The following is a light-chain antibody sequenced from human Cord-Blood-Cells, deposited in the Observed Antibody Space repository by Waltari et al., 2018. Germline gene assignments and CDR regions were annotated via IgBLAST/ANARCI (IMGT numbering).Light chain of an antibody. V-gene: IGKV1-5*03. Sequence: DIQMTQSPSTLSASVGDRVTITCRASQSISSWLAWYQQKPAKAPKLLIYKASSLDSGVPSSFSGSGSETAFTLTISSLQPDDFATYYCQQYNSYRTFGQGTKVEIK. J-gene: IGKJ1*01. CDR1: QSISSW. CDR3: QQYNSYRT. CDR2: KAS.